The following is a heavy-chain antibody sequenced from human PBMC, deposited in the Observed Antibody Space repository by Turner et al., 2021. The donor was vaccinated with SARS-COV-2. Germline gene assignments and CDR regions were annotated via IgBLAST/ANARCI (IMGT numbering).Heavy chain of an antibody. CDR1: GFTFSSYA. Sequence: QVQLVESGGGVVQPGRSLRLSCAASGFTFSSYAMHWVRQAPGKGLEWVAIISYDGSNENCADSVKGRFTISRDNSKNTLYLQMNSLRAEDTAVYYCARDLGYPFGGMDVWGQGTTVTVSS. D-gene: IGHD3-16*01. J-gene: IGHJ6*02. CDR2: ISYDGSNE. CDR3: ARDLGYPFGGMDV. V-gene: IGHV3-30-3*01.